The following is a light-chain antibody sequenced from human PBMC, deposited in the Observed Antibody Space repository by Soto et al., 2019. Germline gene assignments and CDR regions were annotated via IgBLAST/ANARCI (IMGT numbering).Light chain of an antibody. CDR1: YNL. CDR3: SSYTSSSTLVV. V-gene: IGLV2-14*01. CDR2: EVS. J-gene: IGLJ1*01. Sequence: QSVLTQPASVSGSPGQSITISCSGTYNLVSWYQQHPGKAPKLMIFEVSNRPSGVSNRFSGSKSGNTASLTISGLQAEDEADYYCSSYTSSSTLVVFGTGTKLTVL.